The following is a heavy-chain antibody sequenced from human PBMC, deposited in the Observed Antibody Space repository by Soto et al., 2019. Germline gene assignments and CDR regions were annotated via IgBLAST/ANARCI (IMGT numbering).Heavy chain of an antibody. V-gene: IGHV4-39*01. J-gene: IGHJ5*02. CDR3: ASPKIAFYNWFDP. Sequence: SQTLSLTCTVSGGSTRRNRYYWGWLRQPPGKGLEWIGSIYYSGSTYYNPSLKSRVTISVDTSKNQFSLKLSSVTAADTAVYYCASPKIAFYNWFDPWGQGTLVTVS. D-gene: IGHD3-3*02. CDR1: GGSTRRNRYY. CDR2: IYYSGST.